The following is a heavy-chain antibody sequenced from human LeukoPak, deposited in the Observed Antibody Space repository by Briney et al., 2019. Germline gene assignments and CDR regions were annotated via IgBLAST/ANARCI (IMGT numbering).Heavy chain of an antibody. V-gene: IGHV4-39*07. CDR2: IYYSGST. J-gene: IGHJ6*02. CDR1: GGSISSSSYY. D-gene: IGHD3-10*01. Sequence: SETLSLTCTVSGGSISSSSYYWGWIRQPPGKGLEWIGSIYYSGSTYYNPSLKSRVTISVDTSKNQFSLKLSSVTAADTAVYYCAKVLNYGSGSYSSTYGMDVWGQGTTVTVSS. CDR3: AKVLNYGSGSYSSTYGMDV.